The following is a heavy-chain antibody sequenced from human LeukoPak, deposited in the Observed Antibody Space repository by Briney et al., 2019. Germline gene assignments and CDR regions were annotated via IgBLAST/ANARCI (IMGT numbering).Heavy chain of an antibody. V-gene: IGHV4-34*01. J-gene: IGHJ3*02. CDR2: INHSGST. CDR3: ARQKIVGATHDAFDI. D-gene: IGHD1-26*01. CDR1: GGSFSGYY. Sequence: PSETLSLTCAVYGGSFSGYYWSWIRQPPGKGLEWIGEINHSGSTNYNPSLKSRVTISVDTSKNQFSLKLSSVTAADTAVYYCARQKIVGATHDAFDIWGQGTMVTVSS.